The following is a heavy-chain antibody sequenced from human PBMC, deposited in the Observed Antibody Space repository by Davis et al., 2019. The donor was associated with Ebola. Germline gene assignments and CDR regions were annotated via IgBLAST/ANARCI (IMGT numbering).Heavy chain of an antibody. D-gene: IGHD2-15*01. CDR1: GGSISSYY. CDR2: IYYSGST. Sequence: PSETLSLTCTVSGGSISSYYWSWIRQPPGKGLEWIGYIYYSGSTNYNPSLKSRVTISVDTSKNQFSLKLSSVTAADTAVYYCARAGLDIVVVVAAVGGYFDYWGQGTLVTVSS. V-gene: IGHV4-59*01. CDR3: ARAGLDIVVVVAAVGGYFDY. J-gene: IGHJ4*02.